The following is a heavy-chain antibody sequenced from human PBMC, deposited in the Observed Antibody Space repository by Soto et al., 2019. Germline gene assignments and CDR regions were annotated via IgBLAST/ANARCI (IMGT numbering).Heavy chain of an antibody. CDR2: MFPGDSTT. CDR3: ARVVIGYCSSTSCPADC. V-gene: IGHV5-51*01. CDR1: GFTFTAYW. Sequence: GESLKISCKGSGFTFTAYWIGWVRQMPGKGLEWMGIMFPGDSTTRYSPSFQGQVTMSADKSISTAYLQWNSLKASDTAMYYCARVVIGYCSSTSCPADCWGQGALVTVSS. J-gene: IGHJ4*02. D-gene: IGHD2-2*01.